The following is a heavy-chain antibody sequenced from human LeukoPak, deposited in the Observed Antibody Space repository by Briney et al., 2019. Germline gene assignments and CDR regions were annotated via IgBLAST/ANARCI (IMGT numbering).Heavy chain of an antibody. V-gene: IGHV1-46*01. CDR3: ARGRPWQQLVRAYYYYGMDV. Sequence: ASVKVSCKASGYTFTSYYMHWVRQAPGQGLEWMGIINPSGGSTSYAQKFQGRVTMTRNTSISTAYMELSSLRSEDTAVYYCARGRPWQQLVRAYYYYGMDVWGQGTTVTVSS. D-gene: IGHD6-13*01. CDR2: INPSGGST. CDR1: GYTFTSYY. J-gene: IGHJ6*02.